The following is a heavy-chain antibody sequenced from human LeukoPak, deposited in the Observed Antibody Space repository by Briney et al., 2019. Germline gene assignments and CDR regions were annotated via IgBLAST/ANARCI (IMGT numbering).Heavy chain of an antibody. Sequence: TGESLKISCKGSGYSFTSYWIGWVRQMPGKGLEWMGIIYPGDSDTRYSPSFQGQVTISADKSISTAYLQWSSLKASDTAMYYCARHLSSVGIAARLGSYYYYMDVWGKGTTVTVSS. D-gene: IGHD6-6*01. CDR1: GYSFTSYW. J-gene: IGHJ6*03. CDR3: ARHLSSVGIAARLGSYYYYMDV. CDR2: IYPGDSDT. V-gene: IGHV5-51*01.